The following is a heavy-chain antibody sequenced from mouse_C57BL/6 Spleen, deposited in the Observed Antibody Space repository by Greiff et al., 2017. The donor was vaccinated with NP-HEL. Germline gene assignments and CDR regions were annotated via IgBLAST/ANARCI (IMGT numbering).Heavy chain of an antibody. V-gene: IGHV5-17*01. CDR2: ISSGSSTI. CDR3: ARETAHYYAMGY. Sequence: EVKLMESGGGLVKPGGSLKLSCAASGFTFSDYGMHWVRQAPEQGLEWVAYISSGSSTIYYADNVKGRFTISRDNAKNTLFLQMTSLRSEDTAMYYCARETAHYYAMGYWGQGTSVTVSS. J-gene: IGHJ4*01. CDR1: GFTFSDYG. D-gene: IGHD6-2*01.